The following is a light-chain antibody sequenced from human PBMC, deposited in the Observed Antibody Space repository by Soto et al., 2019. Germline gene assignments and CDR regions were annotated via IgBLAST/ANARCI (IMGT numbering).Light chain of an antibody. J-gene: IGKJ1*01. CDR3: QQYNNWRGT. Sequence: EIVLTQSPAILSVSPGERATLSCRASQSVSSNLAWYQQKPGQAPRLLIYGASTRATGIPARFSGSGSGTEFTLTISSLQSEDFAVYYCQQYNNWRGTFGQGTKVDIK. CDR2: GAS. V-gene: IGKV3-15*01. CDR1: QSVSSN.